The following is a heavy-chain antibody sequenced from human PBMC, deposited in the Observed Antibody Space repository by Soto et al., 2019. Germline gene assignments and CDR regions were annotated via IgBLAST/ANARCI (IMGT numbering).Heavy chain of an antibody. CDR2: IIPIFGTA. J-gene: IGHJ6*02. V-gene: IGHV1-69*12. Sequence: QVQLVQSGAEVKKPGSSVKVSCKASGGTFSSYAISWVRQAPGQGLEWMGGIIPIFGTANYAQKFQGRVTITADESTRTAYMEMSRLRSEDTAVYYCGREEVTTRELDTTDGMDVWGQGTTVTVSS. CDR3: GREEVTTRELDTTDGMDV. D-gene: IGHD4-4*01. CDR1: GGTFSSYA.